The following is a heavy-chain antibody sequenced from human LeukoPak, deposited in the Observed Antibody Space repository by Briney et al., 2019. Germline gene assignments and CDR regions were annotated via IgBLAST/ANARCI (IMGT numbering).Heavy chain of an antibody. CDR3: ARGVVPAPTAYYYYMDV. CDR2: IIPIFGAA. CDR1: GGTFSSYA. J-gene: IGHJ6*03. D-gene: IGHD2-2*01. V-gene: IGHV1-69*05. Sequence: GSSVKVSCKASGGTFSSYAISWVRQAPGQGLEWMGGIIPIFGAANYAQKFQGRVTITTGESTSTAYMELSSLRSEDTAVYYCARGVVPAPTAYYYYMDVWGKGTTVTVSS.